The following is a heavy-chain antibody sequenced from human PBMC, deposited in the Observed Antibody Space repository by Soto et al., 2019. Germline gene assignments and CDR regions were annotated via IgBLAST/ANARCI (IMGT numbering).Heavy chain of an antibody. CDR2: IYHSGST. V-gene: IGHV4-4*02. Sequence: QVQLQESGPGLVKPSGTLSLTCAVSGGSISSTNWWSWVRQPPGKGLEWIGEIYHSGSTNYNPSLKRGATISVAKSKNPFSLKLSSVTAADTAVYYCARGLRTLSPLDYWGQGTLVTVSS. D-gene: IGHD3-16*02. CDR3: ARGLRTLSPLDY. J-gene: IGHJ4*02. CDR1: GGSISSTNW.